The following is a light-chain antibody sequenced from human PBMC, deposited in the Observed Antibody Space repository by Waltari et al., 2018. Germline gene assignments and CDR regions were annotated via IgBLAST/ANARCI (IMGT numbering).Light chain of an antibody. J-gene: IGLJ2*01. V-gene: IGLV3-1*01. CDR2: EDT. Sequence: SYELTQPPSVSVSPGQTASIPCSGDKLGDKYACWYQQRPGQSPVLVIYEDTKRPSGIPGRFSGSNSGNTATLTISGTQAIDEADYYCQAWDSRTEVFGGGTKLTVL. CDR1: KLGDKY. CDR3: QAWDSRTEV.